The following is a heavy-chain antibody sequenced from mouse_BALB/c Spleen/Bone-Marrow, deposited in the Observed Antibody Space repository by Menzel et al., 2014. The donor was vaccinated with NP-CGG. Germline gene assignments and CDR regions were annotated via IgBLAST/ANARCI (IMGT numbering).Heavy chain of an antibody. D-gene: IGHD1-1*02. CDR1: GYTFTSYY. V-gene: IGHV1S81*02. Sequence: QVQLKESGAELVKPGASVKLSCKASGYTFTSYYMYWVKQRPGQGLEWIGEINPSNGGTNFNEKFKSKATLTVDKSSSTAYMQLSSLTSKDSAVYYCTREGGSPFAYWGQGTLVTVSA. CDR3: TREGGSPFAY. J-gene: IGHJ3*01. CDR2: INPSNGGT.